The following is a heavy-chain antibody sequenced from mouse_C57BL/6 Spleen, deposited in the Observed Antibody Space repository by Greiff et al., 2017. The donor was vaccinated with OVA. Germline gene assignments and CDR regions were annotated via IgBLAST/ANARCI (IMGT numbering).Heavy chain of an antibody. J-gene: IGHJ2*01. D-gene: IGHD1-1*01. CDR2: ILPGSGST. CDR3: AKGTTVVKRYYFDY. V-gene: IGHV1-9*01. CDR1: GYTFTGYW. Sequence: VQLQQSGAELMKPGASAKLSCKATGYTFTGYWIEWVKQRPGHGLEWIGEILPGSGSTNYNEKFKGKATFTADTSSNTAYMQLSSLTTEDSAIYYCAKGTTVVKRYYFDYWGQGTTLTVSS.